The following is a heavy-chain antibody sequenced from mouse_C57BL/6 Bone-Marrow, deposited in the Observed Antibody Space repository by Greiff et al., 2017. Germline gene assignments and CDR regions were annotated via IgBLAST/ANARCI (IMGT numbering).Heavy chain of an antibody. J-gene: IGHJ3*01. D-gene: IGHD1-1*01. CDR1: GFTFSSYA. V-gene: IGHV5-4*01. Sequence: EVKLMESGGGLVKPGGSLKLSCAASGFTFSSYAMSWVRQTPEKRLEWVATISDGGSYTYYPDNVKGRFTISRDNAKNNLYLQMSHLKSEDTAMYYCAREKGYYGSSQAWFAYWGQGTLVTVSA. CDR2: ISDGGSYT. CDR3: AREKGYYGSSQAWFAY.